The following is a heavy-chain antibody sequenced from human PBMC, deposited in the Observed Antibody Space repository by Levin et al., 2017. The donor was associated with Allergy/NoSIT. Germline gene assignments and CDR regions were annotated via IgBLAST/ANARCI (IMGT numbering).Heavy chain of an antibody. CDR2: ISAYNGNT. V-gene: IGHV1-18*01. CDR3: AREPMMGDLIGAFDI. Sequence: GESLKISCKASGYTFTSYGISWVRQAPGQGLEWMGWISAYNGNTNYAQKLQGRVTMTTDTSTSTAYMELRSLRSDDTAVYYCAREPMMGDLIGAFDIWGQGTMVTVSS. CDR1: GYTFTSYG. J-gene: IGHJ3*02. D-gene: IGHD3-10*02.